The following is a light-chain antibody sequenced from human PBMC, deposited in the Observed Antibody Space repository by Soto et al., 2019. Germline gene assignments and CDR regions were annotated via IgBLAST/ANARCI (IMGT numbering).Light chain of an antibody. J-gene: IGKJ1*01. Sequence: IQLTQSPASLSASVGDRVTISCRASQSISSSLNWYQQKPGKAPKLLIYDASSLQSGVPSRFSGSGSGTDFTLTISSLQPEDFATYYCQQYYRSPRTFGRGTKVEIK. CDR1: QSISSS. V-gene: IGKV1-39*01. CDR3: QQYYRSPRT. CDR2: DAS.